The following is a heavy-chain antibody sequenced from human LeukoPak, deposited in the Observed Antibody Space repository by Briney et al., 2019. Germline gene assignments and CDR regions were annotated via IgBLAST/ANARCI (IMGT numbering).Heavy chain of an antibody. Sequence: GGSLRLSCAASGFTFSSYGMHWVRQAPGKGLEWVAVISYDGSNKYYADSVKGRFTISRDNSKNTLYLQMNSLRAEDTAVCYCVRGDYGDYTLFDYWGQGTLVTVSS. CDR3: VRGDYGDYTLFDY. V-gene: IGHV3-30*03. J-gene: IGHJ4*02. D-gene: IGHD4-17*01. CDR2: ISYDGSNK. CDR1: GFTFSSYG.